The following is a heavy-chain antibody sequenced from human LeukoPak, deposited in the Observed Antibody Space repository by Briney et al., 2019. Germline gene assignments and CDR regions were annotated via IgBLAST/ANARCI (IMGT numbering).Heavy chain of an antibody. D-gene: IGHD2-8*01. J-gene: IGHJ4*02. CDR1: GFSFSNAW. CDR3: ARVGGVYAYFDY. V-gene: IGHV3-15*01. Sequence: PGGSLRLSCVASGFSFSNAWMSWVRQAPGKGLEWVGRIKSETDGGTIDYAAPVKGRFTISRDDSKNTLYLQMNSLRAEDTAVYYCARVGGVYAYFDYWGQGTLVTVSS. CDR2: IKSETDGGTI.